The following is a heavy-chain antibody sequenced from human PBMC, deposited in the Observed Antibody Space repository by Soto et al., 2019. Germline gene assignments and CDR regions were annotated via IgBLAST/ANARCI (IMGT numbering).Heavy chain of an antibody. CDR3: ARALTYCSSTSCYNFYYYMDV. D-gene: IGHD2-2*02. CDR2: IYSGGST. J-gene: IGHJ6*03. CDR1: GFTVSSNY. V-gene: IGHV3-66*01. Sequence: PGGSLSLSCAASGFTVSSNYMTWVRQAPGKGLEWVSLIYSGGSTYYADFVKGRFTVSRDNSKNTLYLQTNSLRAEDTAVYYCARALTYCSSTSCYNFYYYMDVWGKGTTVTVSS.